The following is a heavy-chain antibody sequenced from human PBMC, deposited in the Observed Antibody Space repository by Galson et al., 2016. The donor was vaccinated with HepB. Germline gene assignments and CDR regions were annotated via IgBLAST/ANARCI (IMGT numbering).Heavy chain of an antibody. V-gene: IGHV3-30-3*01. CDR3: ARDFFGSGLDY. Sequence: SLRLSCAASGFTFSRYAMHWVRQAPGKGLEWVAVTSYDGSSEYYADSVKGRLTISRDNSKNTLYLQMNSLRAEDTAVYYCARDFFGSGLDYWGQGTLVTVSS. J-gene: IGHJ4*02. CDR2: TSYDGSSE. CDR1: GFTFSRYA. D-gene: IGHD3-10*01.